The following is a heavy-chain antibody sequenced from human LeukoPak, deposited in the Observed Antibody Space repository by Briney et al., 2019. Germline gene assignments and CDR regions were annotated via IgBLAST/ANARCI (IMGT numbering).Heavy chain of an antibody. V-gene: IGHV1-69*04. CDR3: ARAGIVVVAATPYYYYGMDV. CDR2: IIPILGIA. Sequence: GASVKVSCKAPGGTFSSYAISWVRQAPGQGLEWMGRIIPILGIANYAQKFQGRVTITADKSTSTAYMELSSLRSEDTAVYYCARAGIVVVAATPYYYYGMDVWGQGTTVTVSS. D-gene: IGHD2-15*01. J-gene: IGHJ6*02. CDR1: GGTFSSYA.